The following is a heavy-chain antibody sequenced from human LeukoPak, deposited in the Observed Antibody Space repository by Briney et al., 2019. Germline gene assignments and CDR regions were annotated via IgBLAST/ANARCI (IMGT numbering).Heavy chain of an antibody. J-gene: IGHJ4*02. D-gene: IGHD3-3*01. Sequence: RASVKVSCKASGYTFTSYYIHWVRQAPGQGLQWMGIINPSGGSTSYAQKFQGRVTMTRDTSTSTVYMELSSLRSEDTAVYYCARETSETIFGGVQRSNFDYWGQGTLVTVSS. CDR2: INPSGGST. CDR3: ARETSETIFGGVQRSNFDY. V-gene: IGHV1-46*01. CDR1: GYTFTSYY.